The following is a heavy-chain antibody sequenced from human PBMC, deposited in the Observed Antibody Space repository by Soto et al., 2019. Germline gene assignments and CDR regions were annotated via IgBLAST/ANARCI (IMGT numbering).Heavy chain of an antibody. V-gene: IGHV1-69*04. Sequence: GASVKVSCKASGGTFSSYTISWVRQAPGQGLEWMGRIIPILGIANYAQKFQGRVTITADKSTSTANMELSSLRSEDTAVYYCARDLSRGVGNWFDPWGQGTLVTVSS. CDR1: GGTFSSYT. CDR3: ARDLSRGVGNWFDP. D-gene: IGHD3-10*01. J-gene: IGHJ5*02. CDR2: IIPILGIA.